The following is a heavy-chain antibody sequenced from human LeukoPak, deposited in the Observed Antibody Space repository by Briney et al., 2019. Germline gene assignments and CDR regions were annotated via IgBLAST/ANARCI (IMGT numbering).Heavy chain of an antibody. V-gene: IGHV3-74*01. CDR2: INSDGSST. CDR1: GFTFSSYW. Sequence: PGGSLRLSCAASGFTFSSYWMHWVRQAPGKGLVWVSRINSDGSSTTYADHVKGRFTISRDNAKNTLYLQMNSLRAEDTAVYYCARALYGNYFDYWGQGTLVTVSS. J-gene: IGHJ4*02. D-gene: IGHD2/OR15-2a*01. CDR3: ARALYGNYFDY.